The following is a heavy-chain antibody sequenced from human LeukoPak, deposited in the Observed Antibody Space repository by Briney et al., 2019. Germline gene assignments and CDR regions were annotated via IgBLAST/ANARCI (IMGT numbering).Heavy chain of an antibody. CDR1: GGSISSSSYY. D-gene: IGHD6-19*01. J-gene: IGHJ6*02. Sequence: PSETLSLTCTVSGGSISSSSYYWGWIRQPPGKGLEWIGSIYYSGSTYYNPSLKSRVTISVDTSKNQFSLKLSSVTAADTAVYYCARVRGAGSGWTDYYYGMDVWGQGTTVTVSS. CDR2: IYYSGST. CDR3: ARVRGAGSGWTDYYYGMDV. V-gene: IGHV4-39*07.